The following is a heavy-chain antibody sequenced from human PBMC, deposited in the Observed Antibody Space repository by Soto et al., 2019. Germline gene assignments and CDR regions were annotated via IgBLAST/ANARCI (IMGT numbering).Heavy chain of an antibody. V-gene: IGHV4-30-4*01. J-gene: IGHJ4*02. CDR1: GDSISTYDYY. CDR3: ARGIGVFDS. CDR2: IYYSGTT. D-gene: IGHD3-10*01. Sequence: PSETLSLTCTVSGDSISTYDYYWSWFRQPPGEGLQWIGYIYYSGTTFYNPSLKSRITLSMDTSKNQFSLRLSSVTVADTAVYYCARGIGVFDSWDQGTLVTVSS.